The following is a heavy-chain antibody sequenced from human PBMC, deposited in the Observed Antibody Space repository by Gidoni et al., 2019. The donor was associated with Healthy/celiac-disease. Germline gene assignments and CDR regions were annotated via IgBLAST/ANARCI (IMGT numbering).Heavy chain of an antibody. J-gene: IGHJ4*02. D-gene: IGHD1-26*01. Sequence: EVQLVESGGGLVQPGRSLRLSCAASGFTFDDYAMHWVRQAPGKGLEWVSGISWNSGSIGYADSVKGRFTIFRDNAKNSLYLQMNSLRAEDTALYYCAKDRGSYPCLQDYWGQGTLVTVSS. V-gene: IGHV3-9*01. CDR3: AKDRGSYPCLQDY. CDR2: ISWNSGSI. CDR1: GFTFDDYA.